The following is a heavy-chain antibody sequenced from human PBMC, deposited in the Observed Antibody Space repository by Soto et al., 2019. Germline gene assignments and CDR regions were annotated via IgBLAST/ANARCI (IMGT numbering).Heavy chain of an antibody. J-gene: IGHJ6*02. D-gene: IGHD4-17*01. V-gene: IGHV1-69*01. CDR1: GGNFIDYA. Sequence: QVQLVQSGAEIKKPGSSVRVSCEASGGNFIDYAFSWVRQAPGQGLEWMGGTVPVSGIEDYAQKFQGRITFTADASTRTVYMELTSLRSDDTAVYYCARDLSAVKRLESFKYYRMDVWGQGTTVTVS. CDR2: TVPVSGIE. CDR3: ARDLSAVKRLESFKYYRMDV.